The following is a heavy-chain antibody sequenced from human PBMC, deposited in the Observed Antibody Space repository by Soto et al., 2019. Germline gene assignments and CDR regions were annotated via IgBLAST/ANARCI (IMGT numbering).Heavy chain of an antibody. D-gene: IGHD6-19*01. V-gene: IGHV1-18*01. J-gene: IGHJ4*02. CDR2: INVYNGNT. Sequence: QVQLVQSGGEVKRPGASVKVSCKASGYMFSNYAISWVRQTPGQGLEWMGWINVYNGNTNYAQKFQGRVTMATDTSTNTAYLDLRSLRSDDPAVYFCARDLSSGWFDYWGQGTLVIVSS. CDR3: ARDLSSGWFDY. CDR1: GYMFSNYA.